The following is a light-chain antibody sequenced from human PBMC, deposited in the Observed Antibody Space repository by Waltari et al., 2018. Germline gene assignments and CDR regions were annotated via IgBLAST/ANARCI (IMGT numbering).Light chain of an antibody. J-gene: IGKJ1*01. CDR1: QDISNF. Sequence: DIQMTQSPSSLSASVGDRVTITCRASQDISNFLAWFQQKPGKAPQSLIYGASSLQSEVPSRFSGSGSGTNFTLTISSLQSEDFATYYCQQYHSYPRTFGQGTKVDIK. CDR3: QQYHSYPRT. V-gene: IGKV1-16*01. CDR2: GAS.